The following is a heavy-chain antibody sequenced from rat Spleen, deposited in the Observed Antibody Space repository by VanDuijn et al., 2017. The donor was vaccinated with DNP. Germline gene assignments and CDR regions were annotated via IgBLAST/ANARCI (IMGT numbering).Heavy chain of an antibody. CDR2: ISISGSTT. CDR3: ARQRVMYTTATGFAY. CDR1: GFTFSNYY. D-gene: IGHD1-6*01. J-gene: IGHJ3*01. V-gene: IGHV5S23*01. Sequence: EVQLVESGGDLVQPGRSLKLSCEASGFTFSNYYMAWVRQAPKGGLEWVATISISGSTTSYPDSVKGRFTISRDNAKSCLYLQMNSLKSEDTATYYCARQRVMYTTATGFAYWGQGTLVTVSS.